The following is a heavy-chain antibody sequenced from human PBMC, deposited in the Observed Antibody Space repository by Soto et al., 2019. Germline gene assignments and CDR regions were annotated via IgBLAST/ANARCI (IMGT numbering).Heavy chain of an antibody. D-gene: IGHD2-15*01. CDR1: GGSFSGYY. CDR3: ARGFPVCGGGRCYSGWFAP. J-gene: IGHJ5*02. CDR2: INHSGST. V-gene: IGHV4-34*01. Sequence: QVQLQQWGAGLLKPSETLSLTCAVYGGSFSGYYWSAIRLPPGKGLEWIAEINHSGSTNYNPSLKSRVTISVDTSKNQFSLKLSSVTAADTAVYYCARGFPVCGGGRCYSGWFAPWCQGTPVIVSS.